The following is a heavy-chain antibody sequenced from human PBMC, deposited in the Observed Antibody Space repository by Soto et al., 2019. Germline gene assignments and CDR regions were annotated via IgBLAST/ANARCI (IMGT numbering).Heavy chain of an antibody. J-gene: IGHJ5*02. V-gene: IGHV4-39*01. CDR2: IYYSGST. CDR1: GGSISSSSYY. CDR3: ARPTSDYYDSMDRANWFDP. Sequence: PSETLSLTCTVSGGSISSSSYYWGWIRQPPGKGLEWIGSIYYSGSTYYNPSLKSRVTISVDTSKNQFSLKLSSVTAADTAVYYCARPTSDYYDSMDRANWFDPWGQGTLVTVSS. D-gene: IGHD3-22*01.